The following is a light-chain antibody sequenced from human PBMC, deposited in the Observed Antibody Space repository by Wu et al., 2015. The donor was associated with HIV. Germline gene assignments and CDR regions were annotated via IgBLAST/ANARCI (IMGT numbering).Light chain of an antibody. CDR1: QSFSSSY. Sequence: EFILTQSPDTLSLSSGERATLSCRASQSFSSSYLAWYQQRPGQAPRLLIYGASNRATDIPDRFSGSGSGTDFTLTISRLEPEDFAVYYCQQYDSSALTFGGGTKVEIK. CDR3: QQYDSSALT. CDR2: GAS. J-gene: IGKJ4*01. V-gene: IGKV3-20*01.